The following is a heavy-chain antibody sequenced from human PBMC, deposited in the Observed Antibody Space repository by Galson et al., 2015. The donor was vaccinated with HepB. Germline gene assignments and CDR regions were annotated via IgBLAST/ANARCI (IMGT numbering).Heavy chain of an antibody. CDR2: IFHSGST. J-gene: IGHJ4*02. D-gene: IGHD6-19*01. CDR1: GGSISSSNYY. CDR3: ARGTSGWYAQVDY. Sequence: SETLSLTCTVSGGSISSSNYYWGWIRQPPGKGLEWIGSIFHSGSTYYNPSLKSRVTISEDTSKNQFSLKLSSVTAADTAVYYCARGTSGWYAQVDYWGQGTLVTVSS. V-gene: IGHV4-39*07.